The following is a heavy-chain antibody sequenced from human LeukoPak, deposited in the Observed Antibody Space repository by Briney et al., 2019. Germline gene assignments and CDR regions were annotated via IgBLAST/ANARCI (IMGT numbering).Heavy chain of an antibody. J-gene: IGHJ4*02. CDR2: INPTGGST. V-gene: IGHV1-46*01. CDR3: ARTAARRFDY. CDR1: GDTFLSYF. Sequence: GASLKVSCKASGDTFLSYFMHAVRQAPGQGLEWMGIINPTGGSTTYAQKFQGRVTMTRDTSTSTVYMELSSLRSDDTAVYYCARTAARRFDYWGQGTLVTVSS. D-gene: IGHD6-6*01.